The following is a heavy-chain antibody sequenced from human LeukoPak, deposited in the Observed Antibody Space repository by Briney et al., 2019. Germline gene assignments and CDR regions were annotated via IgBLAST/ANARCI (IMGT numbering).Heavy chain of an antibody. CDR3: AGGWLRSGYYFDY. CDR1: GFTVSSNY. Sequence: GGSLRLSCAASGFTVSSNYMSWVRQAPGKGLEWVSVIYSGSSTYYADSVKGRFTISRDIDKNTLFLQMNSLRAEDTAVYYCAGGWLRSGYYFDYWGQGALVTVSS. CDR2: IYSGSST. D-gene: IGHD5-12*01. J-gene: IGHJ4*02. V-gene: IGHV3-66*01.